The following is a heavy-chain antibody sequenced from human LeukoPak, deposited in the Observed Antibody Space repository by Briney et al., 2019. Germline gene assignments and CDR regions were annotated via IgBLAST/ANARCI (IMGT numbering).Heavy chain of an antibody. D-gene: IGHD3-16*01. CDR3: ARDVEGGTFDI. Sequence: PGGSLRLSCAASGFTFSRFWMNWVRQAPGRGLEWVANIDQSGGRNNYVGSVKGRFTISRDNAKNSLFLEMSSVRADDTAVYFCARDVEGGTFDIWGQGTTVTVSS. CDR2: IDQSGGRN. CDR1: GFTFSRFW. V-gene: IGHV3-7*05. J-gene: IGHJ3*02.